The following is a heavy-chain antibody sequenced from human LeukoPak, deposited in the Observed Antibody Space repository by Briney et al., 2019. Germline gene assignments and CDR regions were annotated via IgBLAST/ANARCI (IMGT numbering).Heavy chain of an antibody. CDR1: GFTFSSYW. CDR3: ARDEEATSVGYYYYGMDV. V-gene: IGHV3-74*01. Sequence: GGSLRLSCAAPGFTFSSYWMHWVRQAPGKGLVWVSRINSDGSSTSYADSVKGRFTISRDNAKNTLYLQMNSLRAEDTAVYYCARDEEATSVGYYYYGMDVWGQGTTVTVSS. CDR2: INSDGSST. D-gene: IGHD5-12*01. J-gene: IGHJ6*02.